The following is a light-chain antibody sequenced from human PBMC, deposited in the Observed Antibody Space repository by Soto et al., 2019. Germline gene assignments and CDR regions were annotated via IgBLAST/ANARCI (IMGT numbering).Light chain of an antibody. V-gene: IGLV1-44*01. CDR2: GNN. Sequence: QSVLTQPPSASGTPGQRVTISCSGSSSNIGSNPVNWYQQLPGTAPRLLTYGNNQRPSGVPDRFSGSKSGTSASLAISGLQSEDEADYFCAAWDDRLKLVFGGGTKLTVL. CDR1: SSNIGSNP. J-gene: IGLJ2*01. CDR3: AAWDDRLKLV.